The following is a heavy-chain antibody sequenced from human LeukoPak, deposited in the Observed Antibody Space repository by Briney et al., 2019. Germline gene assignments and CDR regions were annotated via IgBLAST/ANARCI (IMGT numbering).Heavy chain of an antibody. J-gene: IGHJ5*02. CDR1: GFNFSPYW. Sequence: GGSLRLSCATSGFNFSPYWMHWVRHAPGKGLVWVSRIKGDGSSTTYADSVKGRFTISRDNAKNTLYLQMNSLRDEDTAVYYCARSDRLDPWGQGTLVTVSS. V-gene: IGHV3-74*01. CDR2: IKGDGSST. CDR3: ARSDRLDP. D-gene: IGHD1-14*01.